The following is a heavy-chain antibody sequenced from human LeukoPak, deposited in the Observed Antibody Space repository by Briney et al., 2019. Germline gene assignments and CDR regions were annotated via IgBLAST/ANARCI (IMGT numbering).Heavy chain of an antibody. CDR2: IYPGDSDT. J-gene: IGHJ4*02. D-gene: IGHD2-2*01. V-gene: IGHV5-51*01. CDR1: AYSFTSYW. CDR3: ARRGTTRGYFDY. Sequence: GESLKISCKGSAYSFTSYWIAWVRQMPGKGLEWMGIIYPGDSDTRYSPSFQGQVTISADKSISTAYLQWSSLKASDTAMYYCARRGTTRGYFDYWGRGPLATFSS.